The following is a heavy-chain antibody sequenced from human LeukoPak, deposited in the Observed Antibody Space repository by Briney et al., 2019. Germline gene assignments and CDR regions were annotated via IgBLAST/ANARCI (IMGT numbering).Heavy chain of an antibody. CDR3: ARDGEYGTGSYYAGSFDY. D-gene: IGHD3-10*01. CDR1: GYSFPAFY. J-gene: IGHJ4*02. CDR2: IHPRSGDT. V-gene: IGHV1-2*02. Sequence: ASVKDAFTASGYSFPAFYIHGVRQAPGQGLEWMGWIHPRSGDTRYAQKFQGRVTMARDTSISTVYMDLSSLGSDDTAVYYCARDGEYGTGSYYAGSFDYWGKEIVVTVSS.